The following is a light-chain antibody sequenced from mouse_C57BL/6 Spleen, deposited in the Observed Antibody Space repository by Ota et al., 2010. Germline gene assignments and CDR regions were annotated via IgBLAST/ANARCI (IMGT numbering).Light chain of an antibody. CDR2: WAS. V-gene: IGKV6-23*01. CDR3: QNDYSYPFT. Sequence: DIVMTQSHKFMSTSVGDRVSITCRASQDVGTAVAWYQQKPGQSPKLLIYWASTRHTGVPDRFTGSGSGTDFSLTINNVQTEDLAIYYCQNDYSYPFTFGSGTKLEIK. J-gene: IGKJ4*01. CDR1: QDVGTA.